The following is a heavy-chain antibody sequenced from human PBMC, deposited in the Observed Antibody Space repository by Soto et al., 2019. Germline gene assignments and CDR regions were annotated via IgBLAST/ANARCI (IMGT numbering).Heavy chain of an antibody. J-gene: IGHJ6*02. Sequence: GGSLRLSCAASGFTVSSNYMSWVRQAPGKGLEWVSVIYSGGSTYYADSVKGRFTISRDNSKNTLYLQMNSLRAEDTAVYYCARQYDYYYYGMDVWGQGTTVTVSS. CDR2: IYSGGST. D-gene: IGHD2-8*01. V-gene: IGHV3-53*01. CDR1: GFTVSSNY. CDR3: ARQYDYYYYGMDV.